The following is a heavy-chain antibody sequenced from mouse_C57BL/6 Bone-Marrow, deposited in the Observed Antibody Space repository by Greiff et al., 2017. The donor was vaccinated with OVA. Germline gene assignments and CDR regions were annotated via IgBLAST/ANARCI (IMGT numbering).Heavy chain of an antibody. J-gene: IGHJ3*01. CDR1: GYAFSSSW. V-gene: IGHV1-82*01. CDR2: IYPGDGDT. CDR3: ARDEDLLLRYEAY. D-gene: IGHD1-1*01. Sequence: QVQLQQSGPELVKPGASVKISCKASGYAFSSSWMNWVKQRPGKGLEWIGRIYPGDGDTNYNGKLKGKATLTADKSSSTAYMQLSSLTSEDSAVYFCARDEDLLLRYEAYWGQGTLVTVSA.